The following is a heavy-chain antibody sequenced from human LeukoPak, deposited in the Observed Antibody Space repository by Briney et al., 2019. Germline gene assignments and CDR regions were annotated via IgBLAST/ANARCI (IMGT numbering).Heavy chain of an antibody. V-gene: IGHV4-38-2*02. D-gene: IGHD1-1*01. CDR3: ARARAWTFDN. CDR2: IYHSGRT. CDR1: GYSISSGYY. J-gene: IGHJ4*02. Sequence: SETLSLTCTVSGYSISSGYYWGWIRQPPGRGLEWIGSIYHSGRTYYNPSLKSRVTISVDTSKNQFSLKLNSVTAADTAVYFCARARAWTFDNWGQGTLVTVSS.